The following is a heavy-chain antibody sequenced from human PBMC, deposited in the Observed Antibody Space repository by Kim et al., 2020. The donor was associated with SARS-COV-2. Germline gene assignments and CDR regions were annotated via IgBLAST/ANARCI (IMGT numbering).Heavy chain of an antibody. CDR3: AKAVSGVSDGVDY. CDR1: GFTFSSYA. V-gene: IGHV3-23*01. CDR2: ISYSGGST. Sequence: GGSLRLSCAASGFTFSSYAMSWVRQAPGKGLEWVSSISYSGGSTYYADSVKGRFTISRDNSKNTLYLQMNRLRAEDTAVYYCAKAVSGVSDGVDYWGQGTLVTVSS. J-gene: IGHJ4*02. D-gene: IGHD3-3*01.